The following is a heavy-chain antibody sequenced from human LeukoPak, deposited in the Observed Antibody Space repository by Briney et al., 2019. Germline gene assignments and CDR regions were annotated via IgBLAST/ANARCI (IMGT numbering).Heavy chain of an antibody. V-gene: IGHV3-23*01. J-gene: IGHJ5*02. Sequence: GGSLRLSCAASGFTFNNYAMTWVRQAPGQGLEWVSGLSDSGASTFYAESVRGRFTISRDNSKNMLYLHINSLRAEDTAVYYCAKGARTGVWNIGDSWFDPWGQGTLVTVSS. CDR3: AKGARTGVWNIGDSWFDP. CDR1: GFTFNNYA. CDR2: LSDSGAST. D-gene: IGHD2/OR15-2a*01.